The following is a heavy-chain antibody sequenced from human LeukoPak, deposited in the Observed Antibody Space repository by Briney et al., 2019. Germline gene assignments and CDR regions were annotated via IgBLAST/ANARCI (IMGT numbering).Heavy chain of an antibody. V-gene: IGHV3-30*02. D-gene: IGHD6-19*01. Sequence: GGSLRLSCAASGFTFSSYGMHWVRQAPGKGLEWVAFIRYDGSNKYYADSVKGRFTISRGNSKNTLYLQMNSLRAEDTAVYYCAKLSPQWLVRPYYIDYWGQGTLVTVSS. CDR3: AKLSPQWLVRPYYIDY. CDR2: IRYDGSNK. J-gene: IGHJ4*02. CDR1: GFTFSSYG.